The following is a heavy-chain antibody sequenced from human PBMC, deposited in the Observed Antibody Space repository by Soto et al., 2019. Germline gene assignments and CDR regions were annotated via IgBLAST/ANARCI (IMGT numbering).Heavy chain of an antibody. J-gene: IGHJ4*02. V-gene: IGHV1-24*01. D-gene: IGHD2-2*01. Sequence: ASVKVSCTVSGDTLTELSMHWVRQAPGKGLEWMGGFDPEDGETIYAQKFQGRVTMTEDTSTDTAYMELSSLRSEDTAVYYCATTINCSSTSCYPYYFDYWGQGTLVTVSS. CDR2: FDPEDGET. CDR1: GDTLTELS. CDR3: ATTINCSSTSCYPYYFDY.